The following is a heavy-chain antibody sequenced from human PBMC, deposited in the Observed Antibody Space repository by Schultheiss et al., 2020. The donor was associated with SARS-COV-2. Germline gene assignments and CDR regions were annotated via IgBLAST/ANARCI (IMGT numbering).Heavy chain of an antibody. D-gene: IGHD2-2*02. CDR3: ARGVVGLNLLYCSSTSCYKRSWFDP. J-gene: IGHJ5*02. Sequence: SETLSLTCAVYGGSFSGYYWSWIRQPPGKELEWIGEISHSGSTNYNPSLKSRVTISVDTSKNQFSLKLSSVTAADTAVYYCARGVVGLNLLYCSSTSCYKRSWFDPWGQGTLVTVSS. CDR2: ISHSGST. V-gene: IGHV4-34*01. CDR1: GGSFSGYY.